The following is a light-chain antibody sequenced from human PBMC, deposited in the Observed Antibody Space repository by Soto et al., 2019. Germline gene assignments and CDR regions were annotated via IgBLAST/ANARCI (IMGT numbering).Light chain of an antibody. V-gene: IGKV3-20*01. CDR3: QQLGGSPYT. Sequence: VLTQYPGTVSLSPGERATLSSRASQSVSSNYLAWYQQKHGQAPRLLLHGPSSRSTGIPDRFSGSGSGTDFTLTISRLEPEGSAVYYCQQLGGSPYTFGQGTKVEIK. J-gene: IGKJ2*01. CDR2: GPS. CDR1: QSVSSNY.